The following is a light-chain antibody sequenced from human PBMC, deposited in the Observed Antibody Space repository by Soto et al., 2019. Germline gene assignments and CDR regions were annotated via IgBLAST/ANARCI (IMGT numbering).Light chain of an antibody. V-gene: IGLV1-51*01. CDR2: DNN. CDR3: GTWDSSLSAVV. Sequence: QSVLTQPPSVSAAPGQKVTTSCSGSSSNIGNNYVSWYQQLPGTAPKLLIYDNNKRPSGIPDRFSGSKSGTSATLGITGLQTGDEADYYCGTWDSSLSAVVFGTGTKVPVL. CDR1: SSNIGNNY. J-gene: IGLJ1*01.